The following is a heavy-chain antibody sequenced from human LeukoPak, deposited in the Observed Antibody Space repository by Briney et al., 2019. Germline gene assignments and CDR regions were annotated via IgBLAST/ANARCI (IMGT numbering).Heavy chain of an antibody. Sequence: SETLSLTCTVSGGSISSSSFYWGWIRQPPGKGLEWIGSIYYSGSTYYNPSLKSRVTISVDTSKNQFSLKLSSVTAADTAVYYCARARVVVTAHTYNWFDPWGQGTLVTVSS. V-gene: IGHV4-39*07. CDR3: ARARVVVTAHTYNWFDP. J-gene: IGHJ5*02. CDR2: IYYSGST. CDR1: GGSISSSSFY. D-gene: IGHD2-21*02.